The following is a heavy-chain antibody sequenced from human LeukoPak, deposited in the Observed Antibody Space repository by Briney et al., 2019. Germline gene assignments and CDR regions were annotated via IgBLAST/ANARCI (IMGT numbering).Heavy chain of an antibody. CDR2: ISSSGSTI. V-gene: IGHV3-48*03. D-gene: IGHD3-10*01. CDR1: GFTFSSYE. CDR3: ARGWPGLLWFGGLLDY. Sequence: GGSLRLSCAASGFTFSSYEMNWVRQAPGKGLEWVSYISSSGSTIYYADSVKGRFTISRDNAKNSLYLQMNSLRAEDTAVYYCARGWPGLLWFGGLLDYWGQGTLVTVSS. J-gene: IGHJ4*02.